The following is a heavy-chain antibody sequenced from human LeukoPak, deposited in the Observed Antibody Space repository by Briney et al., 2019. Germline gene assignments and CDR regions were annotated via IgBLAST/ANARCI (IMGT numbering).Heavy chain of an antibody. V-gene: IGHV3-7*01. CDR3: TRDEGATVTNYRFDF. CDR2: IKYDGSDT. J-gene: IGHJ4*02. D-gene: IGHD4-17*01. Sequence: GGSLRLSCTASGFTFSAFYMSWVRQSPGKGLEWLANIKYDGSDTYYVDSVKGRFTISRDNAKNSLYLQMSSLRVEDTAVYYCTRDEGATVTNYRFDFWGQGTQVSVSS. CDR1: GFTFSAFY.